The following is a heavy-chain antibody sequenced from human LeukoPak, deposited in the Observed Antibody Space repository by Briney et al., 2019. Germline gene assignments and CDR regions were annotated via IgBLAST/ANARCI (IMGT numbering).Heavy chain of an antibody. CDR1: GGSISSYY. J-gene: IGHJ4*02. CDR2: IYISGST. V-gene: IGHV4-59*12. CDR3: ARGSDIVVVTWTQFDY. Sequence: SETLSLTCTVSGGSISSYYWSWIRQPPGKGLEWIGYIYISGSTNYNPSLKSRVTMSVDTSKNQFSLKLSSVTAADTAVYYCARGSDIVVVTWTQFDYWGQGTLVTVSS. D-gene: IGHD3-22*01.